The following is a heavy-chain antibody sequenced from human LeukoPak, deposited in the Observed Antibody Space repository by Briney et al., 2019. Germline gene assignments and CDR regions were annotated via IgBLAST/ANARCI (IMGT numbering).Heavy chain of an antibody. Sequence: ASVKVSYKVSGYTLTELSMHWVRQAPGKGLEWMGGFDPEDGETIYAQKFQGRVTMTEDTSTDTAYMELSSLRSEDTAVYYCATGPLIVATITVAFDIWGQGTMVTVSS. V-gene: IGHV1-24*01. CDR3: ATGPLIVATITVAFDI. CDR1: GYTLTELS. CDR2: FDPEDGET. J-gene: IGHJ3*02. D-gene: IGHD5-12*01.